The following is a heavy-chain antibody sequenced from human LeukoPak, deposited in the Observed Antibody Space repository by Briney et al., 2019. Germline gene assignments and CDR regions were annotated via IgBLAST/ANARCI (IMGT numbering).Heavy chain of an antibody. V-gene: IGHV3-30-3*01. CDR3: ARRLGYCSGGSCGTGGWFDP. J-gene: IGHJ5*02. CDR1: GFTFSSYA. Sequence: PGGSLRLSCAASGFTFSSYAMHWVRQAPGKGLEWVAVISYDGSNKYYADSVKGRFTISRDNSKNTLYLQMNSLRAEDTAVYYCARRLGYCSGGSCGTGGWFDPWGQGTLVTVSS. CDR2: ISYDGSNK. D-gene: IGHD2-15*01.